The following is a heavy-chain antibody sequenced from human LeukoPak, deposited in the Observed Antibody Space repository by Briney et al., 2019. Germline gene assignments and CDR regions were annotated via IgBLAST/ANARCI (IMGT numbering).Heavy chain of an antibody. CDR1: GGSISSSSYY. J-gene: IGHJ4*02. CDR3: ARVKSLEYCSGGSCYDFDY. D-gene: IGHD2-15*01. V-gene: IGHV4-39*07. CDR2: IYYSGST. Sequence: SETLSLTCTVSGGSISSSSYYWGCIRQPPGKGLEWIGSIYYSGSTYYNPSLKSRVTISVDTSKNQFSLKLSSVTAADTAVYYCARVKSLEYCSGGSCYDFDYWGQGTLVTVSS.